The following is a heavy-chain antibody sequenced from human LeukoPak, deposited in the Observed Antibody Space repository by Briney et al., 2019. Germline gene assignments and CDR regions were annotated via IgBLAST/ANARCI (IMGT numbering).Heavy chain of an antibody. CDR1: GGSISSYY. J-gene: IGHJ4*02. D-gene: IGHD6-19*01. V-gene: IGHV4-59*01. CDR3: AREGSGWSVDY. CDR2: IYYSGST. Sequence: SETLSLTCTVSGGSISSYYWSWIRQPPGKGLAWIGYIYYSGSTNYNPPLKSRVTISVDTSKNQFSLKLSSVTAADTAVYYCAREGSGWSVDYWGQGILVTVSS.